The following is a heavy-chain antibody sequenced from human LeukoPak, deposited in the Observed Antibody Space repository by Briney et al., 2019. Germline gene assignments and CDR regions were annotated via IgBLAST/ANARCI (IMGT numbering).Heavy chain of an antibody. J-gene: IGHJ3*02. Sequence: SVKVSCKASGGTFSSYAISWVRQAPGQGLEWMGRIIPIFGTANYAQKFQGRVTITADKSTSTAYMELSSLRSEDTAVYYCLSLASSDAFDIWGQATMVTVSP. CDR3: LSLASSDAFDI. D-gene: IGHD2/OR15-2a*01. V-gene: IGHV1-69*06. CDR1: GGTFSSYA. CDR2: IIPIFGTA.